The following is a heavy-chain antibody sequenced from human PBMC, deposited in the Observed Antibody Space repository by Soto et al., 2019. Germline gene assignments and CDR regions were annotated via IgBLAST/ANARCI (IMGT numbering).Heavy chain of an antibody. V-gene: IGHV4-61*01. CDR1: GGSVNSDNFY. CDR2: IYYTGST. J-gene: IGHJ4*02. D-gene: IGHD6-6*01. CDR3: AREFSNSPEAFDS. Sequence: LETLSLTCTVSGGSVNSDNFYWSWIRQPPGRGLEWIGYIYYTGSTNYNPSLKSRVTISIDTSRNQFSLKLSSVTAADTAVYYCAREFSNSPEAFDSWGQGSLVTVSS.